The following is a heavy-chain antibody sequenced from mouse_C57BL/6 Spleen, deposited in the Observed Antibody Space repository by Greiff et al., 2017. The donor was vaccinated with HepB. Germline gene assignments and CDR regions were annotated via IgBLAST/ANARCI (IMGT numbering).Heavy chain of an antibody. D-gene: IGHD1-1*01. CDR2: INYDGSST. V-gene: IGHV5-16*01. CDR1: GFTFSDYY. J-gene: IGHJ2*01. Sequence: EVQLVESEGGLVQPGRSMKLSCTASGFTFSDYYMAWVRQVPEKGLEWVANINYDGSSTYYLDSLKSRFIISRDNAKNILYLQMSSLKSEDTATYYCARERHTTVVEGYFDYWGQGTTLTVSS. CDR3: ARERHTTVVEGYFDY.